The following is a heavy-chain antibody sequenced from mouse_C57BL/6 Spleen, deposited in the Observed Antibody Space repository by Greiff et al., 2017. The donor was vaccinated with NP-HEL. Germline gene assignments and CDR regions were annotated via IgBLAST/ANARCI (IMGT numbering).Heavy chain of an antibody. CDR3: ARRGLRYWYFDV. Sequence: EVKLQESGPELVKPGASVKISCKASGYSFTGYYMNWVKQSPEKSLEWIGEINPSTGGTTYNQKFKAKATLTVDKSSSTAYMQLKSLTSEDSAVYYCARRGLRYWYFDVWGTGTTVTVSS. J-gene: IGHJ1*03. CDR2: INPSTGGT. D-gene: IGHD1-1*01. CDR1: GYSFTGYY. V-gene: IGHV1-42*01.